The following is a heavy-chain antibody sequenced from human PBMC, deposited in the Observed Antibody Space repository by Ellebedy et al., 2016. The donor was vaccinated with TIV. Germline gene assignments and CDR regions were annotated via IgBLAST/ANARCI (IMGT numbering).Heavy chain of an antibody. J-gene: IGHJ6*02. D-gene: IGHD5-18*01. CDR2: IWYDGSNK. CDR1: GFTFSSYG. V-gene: IGHV3-33*01. CDR3: ARGTVGGYSSGGMDV. Sequence: GESLKISXAASGFTFSSYGMHWVRQAPGKGLEWVAVIWYDGSNKYYADSVKGRFTISRDNSKNTLYLQMNSLRAEDTAVYYCARGTVGGYSSGGMDVWGQGTTVTVSS.